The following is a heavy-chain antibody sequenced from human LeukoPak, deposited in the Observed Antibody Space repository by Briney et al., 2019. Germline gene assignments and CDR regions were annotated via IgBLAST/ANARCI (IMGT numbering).Heavy chain of an antibody. J-gene: IGHJ4*02. D-gene: IGHD3-22*01. V-gene: IGHV3-15*01. Sequence: GGSLRLSCAASGFTFSNAWMSWVRQAPGKGLEWVGRIKSKTGGGTTDYAAPVKGRFTISRDDSKNTLYLQMNSLKTEDTAVYYCTTSLTYYYDSSGYPLDYWGQGTLVTVSS. CDR1: GFTFSNAW. CDR2: IKSKTGGGTT. CDR3: TTSLTYYYDSSGYPLDY.